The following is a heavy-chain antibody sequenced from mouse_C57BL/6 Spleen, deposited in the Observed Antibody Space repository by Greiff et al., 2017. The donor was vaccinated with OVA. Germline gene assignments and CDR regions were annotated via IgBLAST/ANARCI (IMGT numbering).Heavy chain of an antibody. Sequence: EVMLVESGAGLVKPGGSLKLSCAASGFTFSDYGMHWVRQAPEKGLEWVAYISSGSSTTYYADTVKGRFTITRDKAKNTAYLQMTSLRSEDTAMYYGARAGGGRGYYCAMDYWGQGTAVTVS. J-gene: IGHJ4*01. CDR1: GFTFSDYG. CDR3: ARAGGGRGYYCAMDY. D-gene: IGHD1-1*02. CDR2: ISSGSSTT. V-gene: IGHV5-17*01.